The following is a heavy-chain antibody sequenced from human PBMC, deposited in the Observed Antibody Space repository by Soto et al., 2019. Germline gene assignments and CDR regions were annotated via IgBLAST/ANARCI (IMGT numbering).Heavy chain of an antibody. J-gene: IGHJ6*02. CDR1: GGTFSTYG. Sequence: QVQLVQSGAEVRKPGSSVTVSCKASGGTFSTYGITWVRQAPGQGLEWMGNIIPLIGTANYAQRFRGRVTISGDESPTTAHMGLTSLRSEDTAVYYCARVVMTTVPASFYYGLDVWGQGTTVTVSS. V-gene: IGHV1-69*18. CDR3: ARVVMTTVPASFYYGLDV. D-gene: IGHD4-4*01. CDR2: IIPLIGTA.